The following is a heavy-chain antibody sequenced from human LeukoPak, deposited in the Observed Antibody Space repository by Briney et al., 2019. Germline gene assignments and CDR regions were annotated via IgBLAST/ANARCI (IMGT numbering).Heavy chain of an antibody. J-gene: IGHJ4*02. Sequence: PSETLSLTCAVYGGSFSGYYWSWIRQPPGKGLEWIGEINHSGSTNYNPSLKSRVTISVDTSKNQFSLKLSSVTAADTAVYYCARDFAPRRDGYNYAYFDYWGQGTLVTVSS. CDR2: INHSGST. V-gene: IGHV4-34*01. CDR3: ARDFAPRRDGYNYAYFDY. CDR1: GGSFSGYY. D-gene: IGHD5-24*01.